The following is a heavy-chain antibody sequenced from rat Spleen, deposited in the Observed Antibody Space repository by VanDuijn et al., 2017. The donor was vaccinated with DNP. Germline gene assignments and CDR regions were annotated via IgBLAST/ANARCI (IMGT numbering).Heavy chain of an antibody. V-gene: IGHV5-22*01. Sequence: EVQLVESGGGLVQPGRSLKLSCAASGFTFSDYYMAWVRQAPTKGLEWVASISHDGSSTYYRDSVKGRFTISIDNAKSTLYLQMNSLRSEDMATYYCARYYGYNYWYFDFWGPGTMVTVSS. CDR1: GFTFSDYY. J-gene: IGHJ1*01. CDR3: ARYYGYNYWYFDF. CDR2: ISHDGSST. D-gene: IGHD1-9*01.